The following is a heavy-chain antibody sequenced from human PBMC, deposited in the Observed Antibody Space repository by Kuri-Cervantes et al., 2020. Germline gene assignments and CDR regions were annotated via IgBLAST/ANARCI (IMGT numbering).Heavy chain of an antibody. V-gene: IGHV1-8*01. J-gene: IGHJ6*02. CDR1: GYTFTSYD. CDR3: ARGRHEESPVGGDYYYGMDV. CDR2: MNPNSGNT. Sequence: ASVKVSCKASGYTFTSYDINWVRQATGQGLEWMGWMNPNSGNTGYAQKFQGRVTMTRNTSISTAYMELSSLRSEDTAVYYCARGRHEESPVGGDYYYGMDVRGQGTTVTVSS. D-gene: IGHD1-26*01.